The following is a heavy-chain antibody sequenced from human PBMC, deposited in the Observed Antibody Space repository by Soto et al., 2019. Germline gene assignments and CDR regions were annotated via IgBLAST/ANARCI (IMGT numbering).Heavy chain of an antibody. D-gene: IGHD3-22*01. CDR1: GYTFTGCY. CDR2: INPNSGGT. CDR3: ARTLDSSGYRAFDI. Sequence: GASVKVSCKASGYTFTGCYMHWVRQAPGQGLEWMGWINPNSGGTNYAQKFQGRVTMTRDTSISTAYMELNRLRSDDTAVYYCARTLDSSGYRAFDIWGQGTMVTVSS. V-gene: IGHV1-2*02. J-gene: IGHJ3*02.